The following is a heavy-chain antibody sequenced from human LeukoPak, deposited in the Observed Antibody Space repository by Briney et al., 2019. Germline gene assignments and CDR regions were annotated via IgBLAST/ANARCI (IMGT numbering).Heavy chain of an antibody. D-gene: IGHD5-12*01. J-gene: IGHJ4*02. Sequence: PGGSLRLSCAASGFTFSNAWMTWVRQAPGKGLEWVGRIKRKTDGETTDYAAPVKGRFTISRDDSKNTLYLQMDSLQTDDTAVYYCTIRDHYSAYDQNHEYWGQGTLVTVSS. CDR3: TIRDHYSAYDQNHEY. V-gene: IGHV3-15*01. CDR1: GFTFSNAW. CDR2: IKRKTDGETT.